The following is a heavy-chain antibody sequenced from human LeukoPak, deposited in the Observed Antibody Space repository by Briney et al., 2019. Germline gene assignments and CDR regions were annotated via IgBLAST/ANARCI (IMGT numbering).Heavy chain of an antibody. CDR3: AKLLSNSGRFLY. D-gene: IGHD4-23*01. Sequence: GGSLRLSCAASRFIFGAYGMHWVRQAPGKGLEWVAFIRFDGSNTYYADSVKGRFTISRDNSKNTLYLQMNSLRAEDTAVYYCAKLLSNSGRFLYWGQGTLVTVSS. J-gene: IGHJ4*02. CDR2: IRFDGSNT. CDR1: RFIFGAYG. V-gene: IGHV3-30*02.